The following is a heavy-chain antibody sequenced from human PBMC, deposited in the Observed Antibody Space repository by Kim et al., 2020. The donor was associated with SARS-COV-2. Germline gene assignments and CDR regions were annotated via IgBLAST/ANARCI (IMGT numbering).Heavy chain of an antibody. CDR1: GGSFSGYY. CDR2: INHSGST. D-gene: IGHD3-3*01. Sequence: SETLSLTCAVYGGSFSGYYWSWIRQPPGKGLEWIGEINHSGSTNYNPSLKSRVTVSVDTSKNQFSLKLSSVTAADTAVYYCAREWAVTVFGVLIRPRPIFDYWGQGTLVTVSS. J-gene: IGHJ4*02. V-gene: IGHV4-34*01. CDR3: AREWAVTVFGVLIRPRPIFDY.